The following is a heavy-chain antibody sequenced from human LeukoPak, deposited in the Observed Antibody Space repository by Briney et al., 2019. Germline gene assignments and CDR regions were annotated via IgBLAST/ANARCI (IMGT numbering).Heavy chain of an antibody. CDR1: GFTLSEYY. J-gene: IGHJ3*02. Sequence: GSLRLSCAASGFTLSEYYMDWVRQAPGKGLEWIGRIYTSGSTNYNPSLKSRVTISVDTSKNQFSLKLSSVTAADTAVYYCARVRYYYDSSGYYPFASDAFDIWGQGTMVTVSS. CDR2: IYTSGST. V-gene: IGHV4-4*08. CDR3: ARVRYYYDSSGYYPFASDAFDI. D-gene: IGHD3-22*01.